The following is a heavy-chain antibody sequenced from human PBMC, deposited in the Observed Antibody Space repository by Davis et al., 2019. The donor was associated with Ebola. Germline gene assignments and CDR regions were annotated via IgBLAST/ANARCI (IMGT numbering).Heavy chain of an antibody. CDR3: ARLEAARGRYYYYYYGMDV. V-gene: IGHV4-34*01. CDR1: GGSISSYY. D-gene: IGHD6-6*01. J-gene: IGHJ6*02. Sequence: MPSETLSLTCTVSGGSISSYYWSWIRQPPGKGLEWIGEINHSGSTNYNPSLKSRVTISVDTSKNQFSLKLSSVTAADTAVYYCARLEAARGRYYYYYYGMDVWGQGTTVTVSS. CDR2: INHSGST.